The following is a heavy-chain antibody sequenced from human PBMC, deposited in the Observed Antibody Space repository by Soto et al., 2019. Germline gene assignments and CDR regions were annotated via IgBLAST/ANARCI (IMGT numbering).Heavy chain of an antibody. V-gene: IGHV3-30*18. CDR3: AKDQGIAASHGID. CDR2: ISNDGSIT. J-gene: IGHJ3*01. CDR1: GFIFNNFG. Sequence: QVQLVESGGGVVQPGRSLRLSCAASGFIFNNFGMHWVRQAPGKGLEWVALISNDGSITYYADFVKGRLTISRDNSKNTMYLQMSSLRDDDTAVYYCAKDQGIAASHGIDWGQGTMVTVSS. D-gene: IGHD6-13*01.